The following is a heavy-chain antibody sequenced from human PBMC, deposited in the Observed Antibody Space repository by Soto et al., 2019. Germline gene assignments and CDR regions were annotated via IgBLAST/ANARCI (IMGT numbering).Heavy chain of an antibody. V-gene: IGHV3-15*01. CDR1: GFTLSHAW. J-gene: IGHJ4*02. CDR2: IKSKTDGGTT. D-gene: IGHD2-15*01. CDR3: XXDWGGEYXXDY. Sequence: EVQLVXSGGGLVKPXGSLXLSCAASGFTLSHAWMSWVRQAPGKGLEWVGRIKSKTDGGTTDYPAPVKGRXXXXXDDSXXXXXXXXXXXXXXXXAXXYCXXDWGGEYXXDYWGQGTLVTVSS.